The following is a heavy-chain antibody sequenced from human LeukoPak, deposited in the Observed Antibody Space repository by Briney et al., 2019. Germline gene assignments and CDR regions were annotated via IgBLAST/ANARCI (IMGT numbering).Heavy chain of an antibody. CDR2: ISGDSSTI. J-gene: IGHJ4*02. CDR3: ARETIRGVPYFDY. Sequence: GGSLRLSCAASGFTFSTYSMNWVRQAPGKGLKWVSYISGDSSTIYYADSVKGRFTISRDNAKNALYFQMNSLRAEDTAVYYCARETIRGVPYFDYWSQGTLVTVSS. CDR1: GFTFSTYS. V-gene: IGHV3-48*01. D-gene: IGHD3-10*01.